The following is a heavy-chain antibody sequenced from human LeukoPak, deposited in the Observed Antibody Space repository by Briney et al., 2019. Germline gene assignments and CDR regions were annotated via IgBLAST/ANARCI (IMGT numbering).Heavy chain of an antibody. CDR1: GFTFSSYA. CDR2: ISYDGSNK. D-gene: IGHD3-22*01. V-gene: IGHV3-30*04. J-gene: IGHJ4*02. Sequence: GRSLRLSCAASGFTFSSYAMHWVRQAPGKGLEWVAVISYDGSNKYYADSVKGRFTISRDNSKNTLYLQMNSLRAEDTAVYYCARDVTYYYDSSGYYSPHFDYWGQGTLVTVS. CDR3: ARDVTYYYDSSGYYSPHFDY.